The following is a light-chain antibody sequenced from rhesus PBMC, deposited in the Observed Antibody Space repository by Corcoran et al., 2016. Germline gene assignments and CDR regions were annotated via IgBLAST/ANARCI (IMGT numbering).Light chain of an antibody. CDR3: QHGYGTPLT. CDR2: KAS. J-gene: IGKJ4*01. Sequence: DIQMTQSPSSLSASVGDRVTITCRASENVNNYLNWYQQKPGKAPKLLIYKASTLQSGVPSRFSGSGSGTDYTFTISSLQPEDVATYDCQHGYGTPLTFGGGTKVELK. V-gene: IGKV1-74*01. CDR1: ENVNNY.